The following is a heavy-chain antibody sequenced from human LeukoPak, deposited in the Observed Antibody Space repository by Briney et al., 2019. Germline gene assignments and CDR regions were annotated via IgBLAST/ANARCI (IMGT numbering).Heavy chain of an antibody. CDR1: EFTLSSYA. CDR3: ARDRSSSGWYFDY. Sequence: GGSLRLSCAASEFTLSSYAMSWVRLAPEKGLEWVSAISGGGDNSYYADSVKGRFTISRDNSKNTLYLQMNSLRAEDTAVYYCARDRSSSGWYFDYWGQGTLVTVSS. J-gene: IGHJ4*02. CDR2: ISGGGDNS. D-gene: IGHD6-19*01. V-gene: IGHV3-23*01.